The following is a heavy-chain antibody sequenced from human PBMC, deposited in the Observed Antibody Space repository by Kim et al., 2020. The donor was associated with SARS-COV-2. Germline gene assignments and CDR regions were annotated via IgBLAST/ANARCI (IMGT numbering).Heavy chain of an antibody. J-gene: IGHJ4*02. D-gene: IGHD3-16*01. Sequence: KLQGRVNMTTDTSTSTAYMELRSLRSDDPAVYYCARGGGQGDYFDYWGQGTLVTVSS. V-gene: IGHV1-18*01. CDR3: ARGGGQGDYFDY.